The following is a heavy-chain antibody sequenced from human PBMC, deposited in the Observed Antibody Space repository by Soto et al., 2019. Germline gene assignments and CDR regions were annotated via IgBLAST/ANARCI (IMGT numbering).Heavy chain of an antibody. CDR1: GFTFSNYA. CDR3: AKDHNGDYVGGFEF. Sequence: GGSLRLSCAASGFTFSNYAMSWVRQAPGKGLEWVSGISASGSATYYADSVKGRFTISRDNSKNTHSLQMNSLRAEDTAVYYCAKDHNGDYVGGFEFRGQGTMVTV. CDR2: ISASGSAT. V-gene: IGHV3-23*01. D-gene: IGHD4-17*01. J-gene: IGHJ3*01.